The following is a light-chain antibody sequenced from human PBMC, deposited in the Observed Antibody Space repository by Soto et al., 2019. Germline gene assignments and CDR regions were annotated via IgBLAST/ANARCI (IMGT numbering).Light chain of an antibody. Sequence: EIVFTQSPATLSFSPGERATLSCRASQSVSSYLAWYQQKPGQAPRLLIYDASNRATGIPARFSGSGSGTDFTLTISSLEPEDFAVYCCQQRSNRPLTFGGGTKVDIK. CDR3: QQRSNRPLT. CDR2: DAS. CDR1: QSVSSY. V-gene: IGKV3-11*01. J-gene: IGKJ4*01.